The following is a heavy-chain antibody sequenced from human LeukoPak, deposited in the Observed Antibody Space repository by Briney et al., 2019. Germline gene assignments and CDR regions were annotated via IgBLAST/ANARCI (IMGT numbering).Heavy chain of an antibody. J-gene: IGHJ5*02. CDR1: GGSISSADYY. Sequence: SQTLSLTCTVSGGSISSADYYWIWIRQPPGKGLEWIGYIYYSGSTYYNPSLKSRVTISVDTSKNQFSLKLSSVTAADTAMYYCARSIAAAGTGWFDPWGQGTLVIVSS. V-gene: IGHV4-30-4*01. CDR3: ARSIAAAGTGWFDP. CDR2: IYYSGST. D-gene: IGHD6-13*01.